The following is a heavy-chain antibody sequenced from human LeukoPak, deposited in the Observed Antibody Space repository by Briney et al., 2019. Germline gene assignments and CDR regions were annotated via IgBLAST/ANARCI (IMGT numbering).Heavy chain of an antibody. V-gene: IGHV4-59*02. D-gene: IGHD2/OR15-2a*01. CDR3: SEGYFEPFAH. CDR1: GASVSSSH. CDR2: LSYTGKT. Sequence: PSETLSLTCVVSGASVSSSHWNWIRQLPGKRLEWIGCLSYTGKTDYNPSLTSRVTISLDTSKNQVSLKLRSVTAADTAVYYCSEGYFEPFAHWGQEILVTVSS. J-gene: IGHJ4*02.